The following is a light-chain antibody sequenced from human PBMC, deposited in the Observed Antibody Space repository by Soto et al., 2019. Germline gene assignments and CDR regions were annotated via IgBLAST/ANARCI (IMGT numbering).Light chain of an antibody. V-gene: IGLV3-21*02. CDR3: QVWDSSSDHYV. CDR2: DDR. CDR1: NIGSKR. Sequence: SYELAQPPSVSVAPGQTARVTCGGNNIGSKRVYWYQQKPGQAPVLVVYDDRDRPSGIPERFSGSNSGNTATLTISRVEDGDEADYYCQVWDSSSDHYVFGTGTKVTVL. J-gene: IGLJ1*01.